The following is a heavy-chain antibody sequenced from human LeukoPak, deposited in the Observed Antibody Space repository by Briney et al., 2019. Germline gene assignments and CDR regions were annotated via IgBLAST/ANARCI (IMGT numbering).Heavy chain of an antibody. CDR1: GGSITSSSYY. V-gene: IGHV4-39*01. CDR2: IHHSGST. J-gene: IGHJ5*02. D-gene: IGHD6-13*01. CDR3: ARPPNSSWYGRFSFDP. Sequence: SETLSLTCTVSGGSITSSSYYWGWIRQPPGKGLEWIGRIHHSGSTYYNPSLSSRVTISADTPMNQFSLKLSSVTAAETAVYYCARPPNSSWYGRFSFDPWGQGTLVTVSS.